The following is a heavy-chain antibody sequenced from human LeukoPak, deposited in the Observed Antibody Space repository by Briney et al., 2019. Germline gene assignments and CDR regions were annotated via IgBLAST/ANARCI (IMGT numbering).Heavy chain of an antibody. CDR3: ARDGGRGGPYYIDY. CDR1: GFTFNSYG. Sequence: GGSLRLSCAASGFTFNSYGMHWVRQAPGKGLEWVAVIWYDGSNKYYADSVKGRFTISRDNSKNTLYLQMNSLRAEDTAVYYCARDGGRGGPYYIDYWGQGTLVTVSS. J-gene: IGHJ4*02. CDR2: IWYDGSNK. V-gene: IGHV3-33*01. D-gene: IGHD2-15*01.